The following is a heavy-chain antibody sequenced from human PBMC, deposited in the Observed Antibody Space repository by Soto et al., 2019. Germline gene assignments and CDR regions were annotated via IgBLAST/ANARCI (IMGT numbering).Heavy chain of an antibody. J-gene: IGHJ4*02. CDR3: ARTIGNFWSGYYGY. Sequence: GGTLSLSCAASGFTFSNYWKHWVRHAPGKGLVWVSRINRDGSSTYYADSVKARFTISRDNAKDTMYLQMNSLRAEDTAVYYCARTIGNFWSGYYGYWGQGALVTVSS. D-gene: IGHD3-3*01. CDR2: INRDGSST. CDR1: GFTFSNYW. V-gene: IGHV3-74*01.